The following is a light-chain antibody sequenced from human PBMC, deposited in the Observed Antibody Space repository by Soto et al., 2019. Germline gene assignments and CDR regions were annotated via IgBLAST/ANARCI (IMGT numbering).Light chain of an antibody. CDR1: SSNIGRNT. CDR3: AAWDDSLNAWA. Sequence: QSVLTQPPSASGTPGQRVTFSCSGSSSNIGRNTVKWYRQLPGTAPKLLIRSSDQRPSGVPDRFSGSQSGTSASLAISGLQSEDEADYICAAWDDSLNAWAFGGGTKLTVL. V-gene: IGLV1-44*01. CDR2: SSD. J-gene: IGLJ3*02.